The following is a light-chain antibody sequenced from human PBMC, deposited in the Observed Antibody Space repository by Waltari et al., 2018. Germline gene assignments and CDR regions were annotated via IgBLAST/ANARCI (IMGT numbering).Light chain of an antibody. Sequence: QSVLTQTLSVSGTPGQGVIMICSGGRSNIGRNIVNWYQQLPGTAPKLVISRNNQMSSDVPDRFSASKTGTTASLVISGLRSEDEADYYCATWDDSLNGHVFGSGTKVTVL. J-gene: IGLJ1*01. CDR1: RSNIGRNI. V-gene: IGLV1-44*01. CDR3: ATWDDSLNGHV. CDR2: RNN.